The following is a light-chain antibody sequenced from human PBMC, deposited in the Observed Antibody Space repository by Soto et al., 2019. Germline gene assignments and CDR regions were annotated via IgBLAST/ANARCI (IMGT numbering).Light chain of an antibody. Sequence: DIQMTQSPSSLSASVGDRVTITCRASQNIFKYLSWYQQKPGKAPQVLIYGASSLKSVLPSRFRGSGSGTDFTLTISSLQHEDFATYFSQQSYSTPYTFGQGTKLEIK. J-gene: IGKJ2*01. CDR2: GAS. V-gene: IGKV1-39*01. CDR1: QNIFKY. CDR3: QQSYSTPYT.